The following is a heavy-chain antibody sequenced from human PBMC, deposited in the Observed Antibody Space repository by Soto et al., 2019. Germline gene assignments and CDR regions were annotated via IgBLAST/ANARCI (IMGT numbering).Heavy chain of an antibody. D-gene: IGHD4-17*01. CDR3: ARHPYGDYDAMYV. Sequence: PGESLKISCRGSGYSFPIYWIGRVRQMPGRGLEWMGRTDPSDYTTNYSPAFQGHVTISTDKSVSTAYLQWDSLKASDTAMYYRARHPYGDYDAMYVWGQGTTVTVSS. CDR1: GYSFPIYW. CDR2: TDPSDYTT. V-gene: IGHV5-10-1*01. J-gene: IGHJ6*02.